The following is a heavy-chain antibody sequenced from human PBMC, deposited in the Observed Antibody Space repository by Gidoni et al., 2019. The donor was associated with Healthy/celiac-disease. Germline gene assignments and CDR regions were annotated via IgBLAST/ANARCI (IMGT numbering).Heavy chain of an antibody. V-gene: IGHV3-11*01. CDR3: ARDRSMGYYDSSGYYYFDY. CDR2: SSSSGSTI. D-gene: IGHD3-22*01. CDR1: GFTFSDYY. J-gene: IGHJ4*02. Sequence: QVQLVESGGGLVKPGGSLRLSCAASGFTFSDYYMSWIRQAPGKGLEWVSYSSSSGSTIYYADSVKGRFTISRDNAKNSLYLQMNSLRAEDTAVYYCARDRSMGYYDSSGYYYFDYWGQGTLVTVSS.